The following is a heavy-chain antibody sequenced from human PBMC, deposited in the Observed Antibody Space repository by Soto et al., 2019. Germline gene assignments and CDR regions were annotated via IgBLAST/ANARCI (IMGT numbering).Heavy chain of an antibody. J-gene: IGHJ4*02. Sequence: QVQLQESGPGLGKPSGTLSLTCAVSGGSISSSNWWSWVRQPPGKGLEWIGEIYHSGSTNYNPSLKSRVTISVDKSKNQFSLKLSSVTAADTAVYYCAMAYYYDSTGSGSDFDYWGQGTLVTVSS. CDR2: IYHSGST. CDR3: AMAYYYDSTGSGSDFDY. V-gene: IGHV4-4*02. D-gene: IGHD3-22*01. CDR1: GGSISSSNW.